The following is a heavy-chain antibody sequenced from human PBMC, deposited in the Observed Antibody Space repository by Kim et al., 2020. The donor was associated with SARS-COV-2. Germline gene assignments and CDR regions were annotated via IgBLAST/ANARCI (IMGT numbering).Heavy chain of an antibody. Sequence: GESLKISCKGSGYSFTSYWISWVRQMPGKGLEWMGRIDPSDSYTNYSPSFQGHVTISADKSISTAYLQWSSLKASDTAMYYCARQKPHRPEAYYDILTGYYYYYYGMDVWGQGTTVTVSS. D-gene: IGHD3-9*01. CDR1: GYSFTSYW. CDR2: IDPSDSYT. J-gene: IGHJ6*02. V-gene: IGHV5-10-1*01. CDR3: ARQKPHRPEAYYDILTGYYYYYYGMDV.